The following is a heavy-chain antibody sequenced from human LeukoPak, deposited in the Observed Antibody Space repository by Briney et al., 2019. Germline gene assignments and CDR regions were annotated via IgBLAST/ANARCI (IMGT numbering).Heavy chain of an antibody. J-gene: IGHJ3*02. CDR1: GFSFSDSY. V-gene: IGHV3-11*01. Sequence: GSLRLSCAAPGFSFSDSYMSWIRQAPGQGLEWLSYIKSSDTSTFYADSVKGRFTVSSDNAKNSLNLQMNSLRAEDTAVYYCARRGNMSSHAFDIWGQGTVVTVSS. D-gene: IGHD2/OR15-2a*01. CDR3: ARRGNMSSHAFDI. CDR2: IKSSDTST.